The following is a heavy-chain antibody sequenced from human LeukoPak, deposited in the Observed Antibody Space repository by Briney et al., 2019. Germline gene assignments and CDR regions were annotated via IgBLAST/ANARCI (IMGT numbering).Heavy chain of an antibody. CDR3: AREGVATTFDY. D-gene: IGHD5-12*01. V-gene: IGHV4-59*01. Sequence: PSEPLSLTCTVSGGSISSYYGRGMREPPGGGLEWIGYIYYSGSTNYNPSLKSRVTISVDTSKNQFSLKLSSVTAADTAVYYCAREGVATTFDYWGQGTLVTVSS. CDR2: IYYSGST. J-gene: IGHJ4*02. CDR1: GGSISSYY.